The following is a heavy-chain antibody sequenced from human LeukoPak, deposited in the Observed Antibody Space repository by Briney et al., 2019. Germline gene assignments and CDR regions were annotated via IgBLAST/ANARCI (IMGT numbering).Heavy chain of an antibody. CDR2: ISAYNGNT. CDR3: ARDDLLDV. CDR1: GGTFSSFA. D-gene: IGHD3/OR15-3a*01. J-gene: IGHJ6*04. Sequence: ASVKVSCKASGGTFSSFAISWVRQAPGQGLEWMGWISAYNGNTNYAQKLQGRVTMTTDTSTSTAYMELRSLRSDDTAVYYCARDDLLDVWGKGTTVTVSS. V-gene: IGHV1-18*01.